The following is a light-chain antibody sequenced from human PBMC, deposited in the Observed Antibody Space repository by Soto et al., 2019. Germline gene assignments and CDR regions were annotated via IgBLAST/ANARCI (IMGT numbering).Light chain of an antibody. V-gene: IGLV1-51*01. CDR2: DNN. CDR1: SSNIGSNY. J-gene: IGLJ3*02. CDR3: ATWNSSLSCWV. Sequence: QSVLTQPPSVSAAPGQTVTISCSGSSSNIGSNYVSWYQQLPGTAPKLLIYDNNKRPSGIPDRFSGSKSGTSATLGITGLQTGDEADYYCATWNSSLSCWVFGGGTKVTVL.